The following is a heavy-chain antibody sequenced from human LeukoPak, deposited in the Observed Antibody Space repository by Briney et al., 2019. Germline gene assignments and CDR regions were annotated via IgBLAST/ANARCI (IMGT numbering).Heavy chain of an antibody. CDR3: ARGGRAPRYYYYMDV. CDR1: GGSISSYY. J-gene: IGHJ6*03. D-gene: IGHD3-10*01. CDR2: IYTSGST. Sequence: SETLSLTCTVSGGSISSYYWSWIRQPAGKGLEWIGRIYTSGSTNYNPSLKIRVTMSVDTSKNQFSLKLSSVTAADTAVYYCARGGRAPRYYYYMDVWGKGTTVTVSS. V-gene: IGHV4-4*07.